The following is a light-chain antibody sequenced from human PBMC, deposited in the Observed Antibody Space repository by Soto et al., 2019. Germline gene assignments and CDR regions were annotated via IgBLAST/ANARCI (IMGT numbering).Light chain of an antibody. CDR2: DAS. Sequence: DIQMTQSPSTPSASIGDRVTITCRASQSSSRWLAWYQQKLGEAPKLLSYDASSLESGVPSRLSGSGSGTELTLTSSRLQPDDFASYSCHPYNSHSPTFGQGARLDIK. J-gene: IGKJ2*01. V-gene: IGKV1-5*01. CDR3: HPYNSHSPT. CDR1: QSSSRW.